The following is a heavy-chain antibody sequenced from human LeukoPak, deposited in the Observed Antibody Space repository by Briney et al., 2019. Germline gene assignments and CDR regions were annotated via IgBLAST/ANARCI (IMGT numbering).Heavy chain of an antibody. V-gene: IGHV3-30*03. Sequence: GGSLRLSCAASGFTFSSYSMNWVRQAPGKGLEWVAVISYDGSNKYYADSAKGRFTISRDNSKNTLYLQMNSLRAEDTAVYYCARDLYSYGDFDYWGQGTLVTVSS. CDR3: ARDLYSYGDFDY. CDR2: ISYDGSNK. J-gene: IGHJ4*02. D-gene: IGHD5-18*01. CDR1: GFTFSSYS.